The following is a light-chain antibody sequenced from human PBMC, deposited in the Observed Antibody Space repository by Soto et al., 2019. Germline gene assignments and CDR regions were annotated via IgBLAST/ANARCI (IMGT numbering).Light chain of an antibody. CDR3: DSNTSSRAYG. CDR1: SSDVGGYNY. J-gene: IGLJ1*01. Sequence: QSALTQPASVSGSRGQSITISCTGISSDVGGYNYVSWYQQQSGKAPKLIIHEVIYRPSGVSNRFSGSKSGNTASLTISGLQAEDEADQHCDSNTSSRAYGFGIGTKVTVL. V-gene: IGLV2-14*01. CDR2: EVI.